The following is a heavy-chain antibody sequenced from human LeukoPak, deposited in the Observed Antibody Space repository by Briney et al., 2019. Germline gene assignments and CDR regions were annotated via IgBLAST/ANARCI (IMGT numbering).Heavy chain of an antibody. V-gene: IGHV3-21*01. Sequence: PGGSLRLSCAASGFTFSSYGMHWVRQAPGKGLEGVSSISSSSSYIYYADSVKGRFTISRDNAKNSLYLQMNSLRAEDTAVYYCAREATETTVGPDAFDIWGQGTMVTVSS. D-gene: IGHD4-23*01. CDR3: AREATETTVGPDAFDI. CDR2: ISSSSSYI. CDR1: GFTFSSYG. J-gene: IGHJ3*02.